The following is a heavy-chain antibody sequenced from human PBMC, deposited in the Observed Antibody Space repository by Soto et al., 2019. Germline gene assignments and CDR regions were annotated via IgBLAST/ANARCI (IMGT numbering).Heavy chain of an antibody. CDR2: IIPIFGTA. D-gene: IGHD6-13*01. CDR1: EDTFRNYA. Sequence: SVNVSCKASEDTFRNYAISWVRQAPGQGLEWMGGIIPIFGTANYAQKFQGRVTITADTSANTVYLELSSLRSEDTAVYYCARGSTAAAGDSDYWGHGTMVTVSA. V-gene: IGHV1-69*06. J-gene: IGHJ4*01. CDR3: ARGSTAAAGDSDY.